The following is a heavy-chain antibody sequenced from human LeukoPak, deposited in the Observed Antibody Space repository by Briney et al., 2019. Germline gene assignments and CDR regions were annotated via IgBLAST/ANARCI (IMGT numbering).Heavy chain of an antibody. D-gene: IGHD2-2*02. CDR1: GFIFSNYV. Sequence: PGGSLRLSCATSGFIFSNYVIHWVRQAPGKGLEWVAVMWYDGSNKYFAGSVKGRFTISRDNAKNSLYLQMTSLRAEDTALYYCATYRHLPYWGQGTLVTVSS. V-gene: IGHV3-33*03. CDR3: ATYRHLPY. J-gene: IGHJ4*02. CDR2: MWYDGSNK.